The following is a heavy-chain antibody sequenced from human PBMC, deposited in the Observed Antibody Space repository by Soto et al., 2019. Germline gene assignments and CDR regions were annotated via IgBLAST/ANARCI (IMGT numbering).Heavy chain of an antibody. CDR1: GCTFSSYT. J-gene: IGHJ4*02. CDR3: AKDLRPDGVWDFDY. D-gene: IGHD4-17*01. V-gene: IGHV3-23*01. CDR2: INSGGRT. Sequence: GGSLRLSCAASGCTFSSYTMTWVRQAPGKGLEWVSGINSGGRTYYADSVKGRFTISRDDSKNTLYLQIISLRAEDTAVYYCAKDLRPDGVWDFDYWGQGTLVTVSS.